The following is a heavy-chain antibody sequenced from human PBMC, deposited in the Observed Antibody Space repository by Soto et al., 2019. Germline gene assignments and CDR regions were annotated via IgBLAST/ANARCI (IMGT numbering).Heavy chain of an antibody. D-gene: IGHD3-3*01. CDR3: ARIPSEDFGVVTEYYDY. J-gene: IGHJ4*02. CDR2: INHSGST. Sequence: PSETLSLTCAVYGGSFSGYYWSWIRQPPGKGLEWIGEINHSGSTNYNPSLKSRVTISVDTSKNQFSLKLSSVTAADTAVYYCARIPSEDFGVVTEYYDYWGQGTLVTVSS. CDR1: GGSFSGYY. V-gene: IGHV4-34*01.